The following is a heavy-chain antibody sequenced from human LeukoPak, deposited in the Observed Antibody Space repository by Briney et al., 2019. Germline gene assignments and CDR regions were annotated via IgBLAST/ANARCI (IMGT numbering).Heavy chain of an antibody. Sequence: PGGSLRLSCAASGFTLSSFTMNWVRQAPGKVLEWVSSISSNSTYIHYEDSVKGRFTISRDNAKNSLYLQMNSLRAEDTAVYYCARFEYAGYLAFDYWGQGTLVTVSS. J-gene: IGHJ4*02. CDR3: ARFEYAGYLAFDY. V-gene: IGHV3-21*01. CDR2: ISSNSTYI. D-gene: IGHD5-12*01. CDR1: GFTLSSFT.